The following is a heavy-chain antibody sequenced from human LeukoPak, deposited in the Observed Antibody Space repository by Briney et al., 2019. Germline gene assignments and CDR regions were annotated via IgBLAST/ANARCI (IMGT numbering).Heavy chain of an antibody. Sequence: ASVKVSCKASGYTFTSYYMHWVRQAPGQGLEWMGWINPNSGGTNYAQKFQGRVTMTRDTSISTAYMELSRLRSDDTAVYYCARPSEEYCSSTSCYYYYGMDVWGQGTTVTVSS. CDR2: INPNSGGT. D-gene: IGHD2-2*01. J-gene: IGHJ6*02. V-gene: IGHV1-2*02. CDR1: GYTFTSYY. CDR3: ARPSEEYCSSTSCYYYYGMDV.